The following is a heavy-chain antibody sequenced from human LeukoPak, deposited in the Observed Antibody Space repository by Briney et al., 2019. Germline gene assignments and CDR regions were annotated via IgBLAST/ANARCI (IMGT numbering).Heavy chain of an antibody. CDR1: GYTFTGYY. J-gene: IGHJ4*02. CDR3: ATISSSWSSDYFVFDY. D-gene: IGHD6-13*01. Sequence: ASVKVSCKASGYTFTGYYMHWVRQAPGQGLEWMGWINPNSGGTNYAQKFQGRVTMTRDTSISTAYMELSRLRSDDTAVYYCATISSSWSSDYFVFDYWGLGTLVTVSS. V-gene: IGHV1-2*02. CDR2: INPNSGGT.